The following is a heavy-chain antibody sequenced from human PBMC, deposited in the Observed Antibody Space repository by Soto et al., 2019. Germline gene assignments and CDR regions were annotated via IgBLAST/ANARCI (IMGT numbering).Heavy chain of an antibody. CDR3: ATHPEGWHSYGPFNWFDP. V-gene: IGHV4-4*02. CDR1: GGSISSSNW. Sequence: SETLSLTCAVSGGSISSSNWWSWVRQPPGKGLEWIGEIYHSGSTNYNPSLKSRVTISVDKSKNQFSLKLSSVTAADTAVYYCATHPEGWHSYGPFNWFDPWGQGTLVTVSS. D-gene: IGHD5-18*01. CDR2: IYHSGST. J-gene: IGHJ5*02.